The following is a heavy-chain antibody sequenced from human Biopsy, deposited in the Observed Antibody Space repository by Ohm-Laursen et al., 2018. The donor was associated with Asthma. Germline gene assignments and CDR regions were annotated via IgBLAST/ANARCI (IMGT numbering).Heavy chain of an antibody. J-gene: IGHJ5*02. D-gene: IGHD3-3*01. CDR2: INHSGST. CDR1: GGSFSAYY. CDR3: ARFTASITIFGVVNNWFDP. V-gene: IGHV4-34*01. Sequence: GTLSLTCAVYGGSFSAYYWSWIRQPPGKGLEWIAEINHSGSTNYNPSLKSRVTMSVDTSKNQLFLNLSSVTAADTAVYYCARFTASITIFGVVNNWFDPWGQGTLVTVSS.